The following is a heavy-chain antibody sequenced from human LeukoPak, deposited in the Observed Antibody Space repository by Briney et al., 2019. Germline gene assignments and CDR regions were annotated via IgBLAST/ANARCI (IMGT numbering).Heavy chain of an antibody. Sequence: GGSLRLSCAASGFTFSSHGMHWVRQAPGKGLEWVAVIWSDGSDKYYVDSVKGRFTISRDNSKNTLYLQMNSLRDEDTAVYYCVRTLWTAYYSSFDYWGQGTLVTVSS. J-gene: IGHJ4*02. D-gene: IGHD3/OR15-3a*01. CDR2: IWSDGSDK. CDR1: GFTFSSHG. CDR3: VRTLWTAYYSSFDY. V-gene: IGHV3-33*01.